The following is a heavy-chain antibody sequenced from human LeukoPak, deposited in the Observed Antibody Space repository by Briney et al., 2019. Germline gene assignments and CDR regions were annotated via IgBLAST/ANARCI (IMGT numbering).Heavy chain of an antibody. D-gene: IGHD1-1*01. V-gene: IGHV4-30-4*01. J-gene: IGHJ3*02. CDR2: IYYSGST. Sequence: SETLSLTCTVSGGSISSGDYYWSWIRQPPGKGLEWIGYIYYSGSTYYNPSHKSRVTISVDTSKNQFSLKLSSVTAADTAVYYCARVGTALEAFDIWGQGTMVTVSS. CDR1: GGSISSGDYY. CDR3: ARVGTALEAFDI.